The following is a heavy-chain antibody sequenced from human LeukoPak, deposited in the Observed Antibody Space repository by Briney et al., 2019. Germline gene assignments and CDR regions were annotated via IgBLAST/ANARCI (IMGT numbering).Heavy chain of an antibody. V-gene: IGHV4-59*08. J-gene: IGHJ2*01. CDR3: ARYLAAGHFDL. Sequence: PSETLSLTCTVSGGSIVSYYWSWIRQPPGKGLEWIGYIYYTGSTNYNPSLKSRVTISVDTSKNQLSLKLSSVTAADTAVYYCARYLAAGHFDLWGRGTLVTVSS. CDR2: IYYTGST. D-gene: IGHD6-25*01. CDR1: GGSIVSYY.